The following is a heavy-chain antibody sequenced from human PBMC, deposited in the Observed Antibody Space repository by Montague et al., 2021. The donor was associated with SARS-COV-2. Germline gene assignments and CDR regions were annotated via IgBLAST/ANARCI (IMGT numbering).Heavy chain of an antibody. J-gene: IGHJ4*02. CDR2: IYYSGST. CDR3: ARGMGGSYLYYLDH. V-gene: IGHV4-59*01. CDR1: GGSISSYY. D-gene: IGHD1-26*01. Sequence: SETLSLTCTVSGGSISSYYWSWIRQPPGKGLEWIGYIYYSGSTNYNPSLKSRVTILVDMSKNQFSLKLSSVTAADTAVYYCARGMGGSYLYYLDHWGQGTLATVSS.